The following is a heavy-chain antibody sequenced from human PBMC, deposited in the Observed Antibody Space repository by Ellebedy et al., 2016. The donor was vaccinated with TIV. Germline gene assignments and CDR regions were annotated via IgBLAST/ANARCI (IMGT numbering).Heavy chain of an antibody. Sequence: GESLKISCEASGFTFSSYWMSWVRLAPGKGLEWVANVNEAGSEEHYVDSVKGRFTISRDNDKNSLYLHMDSLRAEDTAIYYCARSSSSRYVWGQGTLVTVSS. V-gene: IGHV3-7*01. J-gene: IGHJ4*02. CDR3: ARSSSSRYV. D-gene: IGHD6-19*01. CDR1: GFTFSSYW. CDR2: VNEAGSEE.